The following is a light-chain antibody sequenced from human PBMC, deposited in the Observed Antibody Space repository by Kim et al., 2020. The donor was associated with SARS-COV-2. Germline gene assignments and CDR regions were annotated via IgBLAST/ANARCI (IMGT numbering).Light chain of an antibody. V-gene: IGLV4-69*01. CDR1: SGHSSYA. CDR3: QTWGTGIRV. J-gene: IGLJ3*02. CDR2: LNNDGSH. Sequence: SVKLTCTLSSGHSSYAIAWHQQQPEKGPRYLMNLNNDGSHSKGDGIPDRFSGSSSGAERYLTISSLQSEDEADYYCQTWGTGIRVFGGGTKLTVL.